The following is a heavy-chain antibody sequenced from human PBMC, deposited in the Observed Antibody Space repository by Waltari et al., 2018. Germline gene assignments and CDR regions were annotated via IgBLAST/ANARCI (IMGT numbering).Heavy chain of an antibody. Sequence: QVQLVQSGAEVKKPGSSVKVSCTASGDTFTRYGINWVRQALGQGLEWMGGITPASTALIYAQSFQGRVTITADESTTTAYIEVSSLRSEDTAMYYCARDMRGAYLFPAPFDFWGQGTLVIVSS. V-gene: IGHV1-69*01. CDR2: ITPASTAL. D-gene: IGHD3-16*01. CDR1: GDTFTRYG. CDR3: ARDMRGAYLFPAPFDF. J-gene: IGHJ4*02.